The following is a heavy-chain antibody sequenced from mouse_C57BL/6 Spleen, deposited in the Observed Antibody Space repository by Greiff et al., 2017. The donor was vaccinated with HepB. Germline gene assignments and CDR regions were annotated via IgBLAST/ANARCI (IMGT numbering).Heavy chain of an antibody. CDR2: ISYDGSN. J-gene: IGHJ1*03. D-gene: IGHD2-4*01. Sequence: EVQLQESGPGLVKPSQSLSLTCSVTGYSITSGYYWNWIRQFPGNKLEWMGYISYDGSNNYNPSLKNRISITRDTSKNQFFLKLNSVTTEDTATYYCARGGLRGWYFDVWGTGTTVTVSS. CDR3: ARGGLRGWYFDV. V-gene: IGHV3-6*01. CDR1: GYSITSGYY.